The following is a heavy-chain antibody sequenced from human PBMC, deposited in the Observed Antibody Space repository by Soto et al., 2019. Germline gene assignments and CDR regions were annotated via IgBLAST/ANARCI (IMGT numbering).Heavy chain of an antibody. Sequence: EVQLVESGGGLVQPGGSLRLSCAASGFTFRSYWMHWVRQVPGKGLVWVSRIDSYGSSTNYADSVKGRFTIARDNARKTVYLQMNSLRTEATGVYYCASPVAGAGTHRYFYGLDAWGQGTTVTVSS. CDR2: IDSYGSST. CDR1: GFTFRSYW. V-gene: IGHV3-74*01. CDR3: ASPVAGAGTHRYFYGLDA. D-gene: IGHD6-19*01. J-gene: IGHJ6*01.